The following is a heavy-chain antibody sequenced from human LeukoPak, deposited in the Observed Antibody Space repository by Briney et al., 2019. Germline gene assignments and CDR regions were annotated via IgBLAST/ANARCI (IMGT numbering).Heavy chain of an antibody. V-gene: IGHV3-23*01. J-gene: IGHJ4*02. Sequence: GGSLRLSCAASGFTFSSYSMSWVRQAPGKGLEWVSAISGSGGSTYYADSVKGRFTISRDNSKNTLYLQMNSLRAEDTAVYYCAKAAGYSGNEKLDYWGQGTLVTVSS. D-gene: IGHD5-12*01. CDR3: AKAAGYSGNEKLDY. CDR1: GFTFSSYS. CDR2: ISGSGGST.